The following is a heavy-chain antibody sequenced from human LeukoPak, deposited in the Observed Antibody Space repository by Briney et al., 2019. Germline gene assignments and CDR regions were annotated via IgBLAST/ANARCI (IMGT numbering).Heavy chain of an antibody. CDR3: ATSDYGGPYWYFDL. Sequence: GGSLRLSCAASGFTFDDYAMHWVRQAPGKGLECVSLISGDVGSTYYADSVTGRFTISRDNSKNSLYLQMNSLRTEDTALYYCATSDYGGPYWYFDLWGRGTLVTVS. D-gene: IGHD4-23*01. CDR2: ISGDVGST. V-gene: IGHV3-43*02. CDR1: GFTFDDYA. J-gene: IGHJ2*01.